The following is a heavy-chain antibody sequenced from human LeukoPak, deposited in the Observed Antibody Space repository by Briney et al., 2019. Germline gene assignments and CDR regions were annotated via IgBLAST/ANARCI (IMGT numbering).Heavy chain of an antibody. Sequence: PSETLSLTCTVSSGSMTNYYWSWIRQPPGKGLEWIGYIYYSGSTSYNPSLKSRVTISVDTSKNQFSLRLTSVTAADTAIYYCXXXXXYGDSEDDPLDIWGQGTMVTASS. J-gene: IGHJ3*02. CDR1: SGSMTNYY. D-gene: IGHD4-17*01. CDR3: XXXXXYGDSEDDPLDI. CDR2: IYYSGST. V-gene: IGHV4-59*01.